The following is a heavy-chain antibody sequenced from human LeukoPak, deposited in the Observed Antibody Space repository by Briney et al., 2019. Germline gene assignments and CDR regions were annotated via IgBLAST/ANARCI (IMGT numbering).Heavy chain of an antibody. CDR3: TIGGSGIVGATTDY. D-gene: IGHD1-26*01. CDR1: GFTFSSYA. J-gene: IGHJ4*02. Sequence: GGSLRLSCAASGFTFSSYAMSWVRQAPGKGLEWVSAISGSGGSTYYADSVKGRFTISRDNSKNTLYLQINSLRAEDTAVYYCTIGGSGIVGATTDYWDQGTLVTVSS. V-gene: IGHV3-23*01. CDR2: ISGSGGST.